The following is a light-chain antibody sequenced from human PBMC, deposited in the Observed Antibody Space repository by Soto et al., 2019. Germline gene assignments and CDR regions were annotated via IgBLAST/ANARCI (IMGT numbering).Light chain of an antibody. V-gene: IGKV1-39*01. CDR2: AAS. CDR3: HQGYTSWT. CDR1: QNINIY. Sequence: DIAMTQSPSSLSASVGDRVTITCRASQNINIYLQWYHQKPGRPPKLLIHAASSLQSGVPTMFSGSGSGTNFTLTISRLQPEDFGTYFCHQGYTSWTFGQGTTVEIK. J-gene: IGKJ1*01.